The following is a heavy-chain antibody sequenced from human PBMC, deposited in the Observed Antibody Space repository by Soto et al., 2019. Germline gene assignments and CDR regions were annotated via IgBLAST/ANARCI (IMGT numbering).Heavy chain of an antibody. Sequence: SETLSLTCTASGGSISPYYWSWIRQPPGEGMEWIGYIYYSGYTNYNPSLKSRLTISVDTSKNQLSLKPSSVTAADTAVYYCARLIRDASGSYRLDYWGRGTLVTVSS. CDR2: IYYSGYT. CDR1: GGSISPYY. CDR3: ARLIRDASGSYRLDY. D-gene: IGHD3-10*01. J-gene: IGHJ4*02. V-gene: IGHV4-59*08.